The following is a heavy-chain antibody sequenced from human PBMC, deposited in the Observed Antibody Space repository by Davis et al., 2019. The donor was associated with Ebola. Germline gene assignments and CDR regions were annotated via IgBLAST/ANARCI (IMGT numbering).Heavy chain of an antibody. CDR1: GFIFSSFP. Sequence: GESLKISCVASGFIFSSFPMYWVRQAPGKGLEWVAVLSYDGSNKYYADSVKGRFTISRDNSKNTLFLQMNSLRTEDTAVYYCAKDSMPLEWLPKRGDHYYGMDVWGKGTTVTVSS. V-gene: IGHV3-30*04. CDR2: LSYDGSNK. CDR3: AKDSMPLEWLPKRGDHYYGMDV. D-gene: IGHD3-3*01. J-gene: IGHJ6*04.